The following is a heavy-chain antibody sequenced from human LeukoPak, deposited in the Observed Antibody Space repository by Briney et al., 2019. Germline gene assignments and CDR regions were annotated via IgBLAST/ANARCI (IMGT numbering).Heavy chain of an antibody. V-gene: IGHV1-2*02. CDR3: ARSGSYRNYDFWSGYYRWSFDY. Sequence: ASVKVSCKASGGTFSSYAISWVRQAPGQGLEWMGRIIPNSGGTNYAQKFQGRVTMTRDTSISTAHMELSRLRSDDTAVYYCARSGSYRNYDFWSGYYRWSFDYWGQGTLVTVSS. D-gene: IGHD3-3*01. CDR1: GGTFSSYA. J-gene: IGHJ4*02. CDR2: IIPNSGGT.